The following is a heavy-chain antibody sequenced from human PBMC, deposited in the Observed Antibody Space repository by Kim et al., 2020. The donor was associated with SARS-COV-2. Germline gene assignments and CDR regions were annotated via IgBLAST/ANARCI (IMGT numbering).Heavy chain of an antibody. V-gene: IGHV4-31*03. CDR3: ARVYYYDSSGYSPVMDG. Sequence: SETLSLTCTVSGGSISSGGYYWSWIRQHPGKGLEWIGYIYYSGSTYYNPSLKSRVTISVDTSKNQFSLKLSSVTAADTAVYYCARVYYYDSSGYSPVMDGWGHGTTVTVSS. CDR1: GGSISSGGYY. D-gene: IGHD3-22*01. J-gene: IGHJ6*02. CDR2: IYYSGST.